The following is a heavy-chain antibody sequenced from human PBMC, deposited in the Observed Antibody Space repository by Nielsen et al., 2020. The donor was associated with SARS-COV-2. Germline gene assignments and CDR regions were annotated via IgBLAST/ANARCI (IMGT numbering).Heavy chain of an antibody. CDR1: GYTFTSYG. CDR2: ISAYNGNT. D-gene: IGHD6-19*01. V-gene: IGHV1-18*01. CDR3: ARDWTPGYSSGWYSSD. Sequence: ASVKVSCKASGYTFTSYGISWVRQATGQGLEWMGWISAYNGNTNYAQKLQGRVTMTTDTSTSTAYMELRSLRSDDTAVYYCARDWTPGYSSGWYSSDWGQGTLVTVSS. J-gene: IGHJ4*02.